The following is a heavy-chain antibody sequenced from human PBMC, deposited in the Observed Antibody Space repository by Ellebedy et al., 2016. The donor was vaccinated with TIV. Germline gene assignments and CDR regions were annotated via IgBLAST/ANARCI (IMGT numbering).Heavy chain of an antibody. CDR2: IPYSRST. Sequence: MPSETLSLTCTVSGGSINNYYWSRIRQPPGMGLEWIGYIPYSRSTNYHPSLKSRVTMSVDKSKNQFSLKVNSVTAADTAVYYCESGRSGDLDVWGQGTTVTVSS. J-gene: IGHJ6*02. V-gene: IGHV4-59*01. CDR1: GGSINNYY. CDR3: ESGRSGDLDV. D-gene: IGHD3-10*01.